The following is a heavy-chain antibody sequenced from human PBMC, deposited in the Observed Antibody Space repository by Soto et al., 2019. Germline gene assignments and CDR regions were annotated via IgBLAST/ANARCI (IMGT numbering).Heavy chain of an antibody. CDR3: ARDKRYYDSSGYSKWIDY. J-gene: IGHJ4*02. CDR2: ISSSSSYI. Sequence: PGGSLRPSCAASGFTFSSYSMNWVRQAPGKGLEWVSSISSSSSYIYYADSVKGRFTISRDNAKNSLYLQMNSLRAEDTAVYYCARDKRYYDSSGYSKWIDYWGQGTLVTVSS. V-gene: IGHV3-21*01. D-gene: IGHD3-22*01. CDR1: GFTFSSYS.